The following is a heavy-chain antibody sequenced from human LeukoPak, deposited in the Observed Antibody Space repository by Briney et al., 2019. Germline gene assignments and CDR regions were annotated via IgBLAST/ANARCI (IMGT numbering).Heavy chain of an antibody. CDR2: IYHNGNT. Sequence: SETLSLTCTVSGDSIGSSPYFWGWIRQPPGKGLEWIGSIYHNGNTYNNPSLKSRITISVDTSKNQFSLKLTSVTAADTAVYYCARSATLVRNYYYYYMDVWGKGTTVTVSS. CDR3: ARSATLVRNYYYYYMDV. CDR1: GDSIGSSPYF. V-gene: IGHV4-39*01. D-gene: IGHD3-9*01. J-gene: IGHJ6*03.